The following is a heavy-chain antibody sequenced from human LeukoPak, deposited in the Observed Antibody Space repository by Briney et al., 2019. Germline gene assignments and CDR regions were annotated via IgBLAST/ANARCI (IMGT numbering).Heavy chain of an antibody. D-gene: IGHD2-15*01. CDR2: FDPEDGET. J-gene: IGHJ4*02. V-gene: IGHV1-24*01. CDR3: ATDNCSGGSCLFDY. CDR1: GYTLTELS. Sequence: ASVKVSCKXSGYTLTELSMHWVRQAPGKGLEWMGGFDPEDGETIYAQKFQGRVTMTEDTSTDTAYMELSSLRSEDTAVYYCATDNCSGGSCLFDYWGQGNLVTVSS.